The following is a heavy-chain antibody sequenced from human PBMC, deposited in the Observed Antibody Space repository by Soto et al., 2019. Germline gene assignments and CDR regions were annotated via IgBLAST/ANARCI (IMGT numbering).Heavy chain of an antibody. CDR1: GVYISSYY. D-gene: IGHD2-2*01. CDR2: IYYSGST. CDR3: AREGRRPGYCSSTSCYPFYGMDV. Sequence: SETLSLTSTVSGVYISSYYLSWIRQPPGKGLEWIGYIYYSGSTNYNPSLKSRVTISVDTSKNQFSLKLSSVTAADTALYYCAREGRRPGYCSSTSCYPFYGMDVWGQGTTVTVSS. V-gene: IGHV4-59*01. J-gene: IGHJ6*02.